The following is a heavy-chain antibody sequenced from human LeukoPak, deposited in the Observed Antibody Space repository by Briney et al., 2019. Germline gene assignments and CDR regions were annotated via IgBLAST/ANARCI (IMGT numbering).Heavy chain of an antibody. J-gene: IGHJ4*02. Sequence: PGGSLRLSCAASGFTFSAYALNWVRQAPGKGLEWVAAISAGADATYYTDSVKGRFTISRDNSKNTLYLQVNSLRAEDTAVYYCARGSSATGSYSPLDYWGQGTLVTVSS. D-gene: IGHD3-10*01. V-gene: IGHV3-23*01. CDR3: ARGSSATGSYSPLDY. CDR1: GFTFSAYA. CDR2: ISAGADAT.